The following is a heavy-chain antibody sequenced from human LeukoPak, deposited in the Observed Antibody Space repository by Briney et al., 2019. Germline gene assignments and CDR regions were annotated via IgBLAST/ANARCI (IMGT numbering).Heavy chain of an antibody. CDR3: ATGRTAVAGTVDY. V-gene: IGHV3-9*01. J-gene: IGHJ4*02. CDR1: GFTFDDYA. CDR2: ISWNSGSI. D-gene: IGHD6-19*01. Sequence: GGSLRLSCAASGFTFDDYAMHWVRQGPGKGLEWVSGISWNSGSIGYADSVKGRFTISRDNAKNSLYLQMNSLRPEDTALYFCATGRTAVAGTVDYWGQGTLVTVSS.